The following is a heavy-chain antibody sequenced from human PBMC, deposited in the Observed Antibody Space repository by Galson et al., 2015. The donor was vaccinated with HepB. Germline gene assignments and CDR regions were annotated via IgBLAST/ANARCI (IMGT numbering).Heavy chain of an antibody. V-gene: IGHV3-21*01. CDR1: GFTFSSYS. CDR2: ISSSSSYI. J-gene: IGHJ4*02. CDR3: ARDRDSGSYYSTSSFDY. D-gene: IGHD1-26*01. Sequence: SLRLSCAASGFTFSSYSMNWVRQAPGKGLEWVSSISSSSSYIYYADSVRGRFTISRDNAKNSLYLQMNSLRAEGTAVYYCARDRDSGSYYSTSSFDYWGQGTLVTVSS.